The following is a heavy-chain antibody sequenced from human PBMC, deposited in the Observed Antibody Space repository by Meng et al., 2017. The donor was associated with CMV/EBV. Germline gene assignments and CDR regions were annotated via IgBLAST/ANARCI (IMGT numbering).Heavy chain of an antibody. CDR1: GFTFSDYY. J-gene: IGHJ4*02. CDR2: VNSNNDAT. Sequence: QVQLVQSGAGMKKPGALVKVSCTTSGFTFSDYYIHWVRQAPGQGLEWMGWVNSNNDATNYARKFQGRVSMTRDTSISTAHMELSRLMSDDTAVYYCVRSSGWSLFDYWGQGTLVTVSS. CDR3: VRSSGWSLFDY. V-gene: IGHV1-2*02. D-gene: IGHD6-19*01.